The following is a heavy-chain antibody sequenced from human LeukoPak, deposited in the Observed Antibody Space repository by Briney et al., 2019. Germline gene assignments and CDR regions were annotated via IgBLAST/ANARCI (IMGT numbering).Heavy chain of an antibody. CDR2: IWYDGSNK. CDR3: ARGQLATYYFDY. D-gene: IGHD6-6*01. J-gene: IGHJ4*02. CDR1: GFTFSSKG. V-gene: IGHV3-33*01. Sequence: PGGPLRLSCAASGFTFSSKGRRWVHQAPGKGLEWVAVIWYDGSNKYYADSVKGRFTISRDNSKNTLYLQMNSLRAEDTAVYYCARGQLATYYFDYWGQGTLVTVSS.